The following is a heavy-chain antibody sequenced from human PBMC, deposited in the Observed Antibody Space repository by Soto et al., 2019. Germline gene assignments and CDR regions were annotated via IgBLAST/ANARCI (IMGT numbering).Heavy chain of an antibody. V-gene: IGHV3-15*01. CDR1: RIPFSNAW. CDR2: IKSNTDGGAT. CDR3: SAGCSTTSCYTNP. Sequence: LSLTCAAPRIPFSNAWMSWVRQPPGKGLEWVGRIKSNTDGGATDYAAPVKGRFAISRDDSKTTVYMQMDNLKIEDTAVYYCSAGCSTTSCYTNPWGQGTLVTVSS. D-gene: IGHD2-2*02. J-gene: IGHJ5*02.